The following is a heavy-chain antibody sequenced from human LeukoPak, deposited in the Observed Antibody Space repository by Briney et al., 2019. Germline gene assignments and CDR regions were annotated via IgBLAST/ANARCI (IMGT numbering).Heavy chain of an antibody. V-gene: IGHV4-39*07. D-gene: IGHD3-10*01. CDR2: IYYSGGT. Sequence: PSETLSLTCTVSGGSISSSSYYWGWIRQPPGKGLEWIGSIYYSGGTYYNPSLKSRVTISVDTSKNQFSLKLSSVTAADTAVYYCARDPEGNFDYWGQGTLVTVSS. CDR1: GGSISSSSYY. CDR3: ARDPEGNFDY. J-gene: IGHJ4*02.